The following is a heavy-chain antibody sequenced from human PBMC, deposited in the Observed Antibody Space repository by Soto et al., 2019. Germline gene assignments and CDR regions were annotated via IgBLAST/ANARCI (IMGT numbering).Heavy chain of an antibody. Sequence: QVHLVQSGAEVKKPGASVKVSCKASGYTFTSYGITWVRQAPGQGLEWMGWISAHKGNTDYAQKLQGRVIGTRDTSTSTAYMELRSLISDDTAVYYCARGRYGDYWGQGALVTVSS. CDR3: ARGRYGDY. J-gene: IGHJ4*02. D-gene: IGHD1-1*01. CDR2: ISAHKGNT. CDR1: GYTFTSYG. V-gene: IGHV1-18*01.